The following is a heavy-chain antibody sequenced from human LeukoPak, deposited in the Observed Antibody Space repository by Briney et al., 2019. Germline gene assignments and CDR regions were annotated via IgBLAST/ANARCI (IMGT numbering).Heavy chain of an antibody. CDR2: IRPSGDNT. D-gene: IGHD6-13*01. Sequence: PGGSLRLSCAASGFTFSSYDMTWVRQAPRRGLERVSSIRPSGDNTYYGDSAQGRFTTSRDNANNSLYLQKHSLRAEDKPVYYYAKDAGSSWSGEFRDWGEGTLVTVSS. CDR1: GFTFSSYD. J-gene: IGHJ1*01. V-gene: IGHV3-23*01. CDR3: AKDAGSSWSGEFRD.